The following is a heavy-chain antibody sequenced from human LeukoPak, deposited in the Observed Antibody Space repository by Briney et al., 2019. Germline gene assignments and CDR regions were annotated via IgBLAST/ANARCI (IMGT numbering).Heavy chain of an antibody. CDR2: IYSSGST. D-gene: IGHD1-26*01. CDR3: AKSGGYGLIDY. Sequence: SETLSLTCAVSGASVSGSNYYWGWIRQPPGKGLEWIGNIYSSGSTYYNASLQSRVTISIDTSKNQFSLRLNSVTAADTAMYYCAKSGGYGLIDYWGQGTRVTVSS. V-gene: IGHV4-39*01. J-gene: IGHJ4*02. CDR1: GASVSGSNYY.